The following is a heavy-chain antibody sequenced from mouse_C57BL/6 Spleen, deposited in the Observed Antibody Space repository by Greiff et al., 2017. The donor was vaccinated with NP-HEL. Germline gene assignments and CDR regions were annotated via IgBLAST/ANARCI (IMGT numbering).Heavy chain of an antibody. J-gene: IGHJ3*01. CDR1: GYTFTDYY. D-gene: IGHD2-2*01. CDR3: ARGDVYDRGGFAY. Sequence: QVQLQQSGAELVRPGASVKLSCKASGYTFTDYYINWVKQRPGQGLEWIARIYPGSGNTYYNEKFKGKATLTAEKSSSTAYMQLSSLTSEDSAVYYGARGDVYDRGGFAYWGQGTLVTVSA. CDR2: IYPGSGNT. V-gene: IGHV1-76*01.